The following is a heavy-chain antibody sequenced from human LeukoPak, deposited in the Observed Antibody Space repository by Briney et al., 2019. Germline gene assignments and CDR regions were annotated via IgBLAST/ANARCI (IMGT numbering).Heavy chain of an antibody. J-gene: IGHJ4*02. CDR1: GGSISSYF. Sequence: SETLSLTCTVSGGSISSYFCSWIRQPPGKGLEWIGYIYYRGSTNYNPSLKSRVTMSVDTSKNQFSLKLSSVTAADTAVYYCARRRSCTSCYVTFDYWGQGTLVTVSS. CDR2: IYYRGST. V-gene: IGHV4-59*12. D-gene: IGHD2-2*01. CDR3: ARRRSCTSCYVTFDY.